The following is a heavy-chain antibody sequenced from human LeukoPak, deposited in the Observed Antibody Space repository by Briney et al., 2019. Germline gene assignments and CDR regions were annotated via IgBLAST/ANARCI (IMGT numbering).Heavy chain of an antibody. CDR2: IYTSGST. CDR1: GGSISSGSYY. J-gene: IGHJ5*02. D-gene: IGHD4-11*01. V-gene: IGHV4-61*02. Sequence: SQTLSLTCTVSGGSISSGSYYWSWIRQPAGKGLEWIGRIYTSGSTNYNPSLKSRVTMLVDTSKNQFSLKLSSVTAADTAVYYCARALTVSWFDPWGQGTLVTVSS. CDR3: ARALTVSWFDP.